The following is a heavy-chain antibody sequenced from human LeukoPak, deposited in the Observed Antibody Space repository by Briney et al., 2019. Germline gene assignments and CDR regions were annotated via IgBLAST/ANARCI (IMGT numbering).Heavy chain of an antibody. CDR1: GFTFSSYA. CDR2: ISYDGSNK. CDR3: ARGLYYDFWRGYLFDY. V-gene: IGHV3-30-3*01. J-gene: IGHJ4*02. Sequence: GGSLRLSCAASGFTFSSYAMHWVRQAPGKGLEWVAVISYDGSNKYYADSVKGRFTISRDNSKNTLYLQMNSLRAEDTAVYYCARGLYYDFWRGYLFDYWGQGTLVTVSS. D-gene: IGHD3-3*01.